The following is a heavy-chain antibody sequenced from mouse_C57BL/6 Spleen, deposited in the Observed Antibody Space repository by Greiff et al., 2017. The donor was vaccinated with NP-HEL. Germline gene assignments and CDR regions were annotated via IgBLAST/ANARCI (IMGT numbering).Heavy chain of an antibody. J-gene: IGHJ4*01. CDR2: ISYDGSN. D-gene: IGHD2-3*01. V-gene: IGHV3-6*01. CDR1: GYSITSGYY. CDR3: AREMVRNAMDY. Sequence: EVKLMESGPGLVKPSQSLSLTCSVTGYSITSGYYWNWIRQFPGNKLEWMGYISYDGSNNYNPSLKNRISITRDTSKNQFFLKLNSVTTEDTATYYCAREMVRNAMDYWGQGTSVTVSS.